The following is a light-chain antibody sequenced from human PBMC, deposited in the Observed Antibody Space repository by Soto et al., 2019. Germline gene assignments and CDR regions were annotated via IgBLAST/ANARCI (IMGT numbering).Light chain of an antibody. CDR2: GAS. CDR3: QQYDTSPPIT. J-gene: IGKJ5*01. CDR1: QSLSRNY. V-gene: IGKV3-20*01. Sequence: EIVLTQSPGTLSLSPGERATLSCRASQSLSRNYIAWYQHRPGQAPRLLIYGASSRATGIPARFSGIGSGAVFTLTIAGLEPEDFAVYYCQQYDTSPPITFGQGTRLEIK.